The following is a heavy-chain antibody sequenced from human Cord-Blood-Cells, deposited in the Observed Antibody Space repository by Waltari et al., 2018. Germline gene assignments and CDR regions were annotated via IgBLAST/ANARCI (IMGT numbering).Heavy chain of an antibody. V-gene: IGHV1-69*01. CDR1: GGTFSSHA. Sequence: QVQLVQSGAEVKKPGSSVKVSCKASGGTFSSHAISWVRQAPGQGIEWMGGIIPIFGTTNYAQKFQGRVTITADESTSTAYMELSSLRSEDTAVYYCARDSYSPKTGMGYYYYGMDVWGQGTTVTVSS. CDR3: ARDSYSPKTGMGYYYYGMDV. CDR2: IIPIFGTT. D-gene: IGHD2-21*01. J-gene: IGHJ6*02.